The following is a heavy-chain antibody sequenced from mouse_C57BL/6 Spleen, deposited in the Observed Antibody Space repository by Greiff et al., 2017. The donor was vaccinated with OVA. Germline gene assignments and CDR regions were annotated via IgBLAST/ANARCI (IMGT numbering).Heavy chain of an antibody. J-gene: IGHJ4*01. CDR3: ARPDWALSMAMDY. Sequence: EVKLQESGGGLVKPGGSLKLSCAASGFTFSDYGMHWVRQAPEKGLEWVAYISSGSSTIYYADTVKGRFTISRDNAKNTLFLQMTSLRSEDTAMYYCARPDWALSMAMDYWGQGTSVTVSS. V-gene: IGHV5-17*01. CDR2: ISSGSSTI. D-gene: IGHD2-3*01. CDR1: GFTFSDYG.